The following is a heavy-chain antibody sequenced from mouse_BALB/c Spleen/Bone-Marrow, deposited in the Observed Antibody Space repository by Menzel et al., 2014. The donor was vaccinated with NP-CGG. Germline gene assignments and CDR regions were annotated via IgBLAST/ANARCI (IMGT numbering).Heavy chain of an antibody. CDR3: AGGSWGSGSLFAY. D-gene: IGHD1-1*01. CDR2: ISTYSGNT. CDR1: GYTFTDYA. Sequence: VQLQQSGPELVRPGVSVKISCKGSGYTFTDYAMHWVKQSHAKSLEWIGVISTYSGNTNYNQKFKGKATMTVDKSSSTAIMKLASWPSEVSAFFSCAGGSWGSGSLFAYWAQGTLAPVSA. V-gene: IGHV1S137*01. J-gene: IGHJ3*01.